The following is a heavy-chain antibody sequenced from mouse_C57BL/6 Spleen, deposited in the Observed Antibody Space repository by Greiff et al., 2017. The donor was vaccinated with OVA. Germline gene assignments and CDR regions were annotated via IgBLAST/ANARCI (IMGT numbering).Heavy chain of an antibody. CDR3: ARGGYYYGQYYCDY. CDR2: IYPRDGST. V-gene: IGHV1-78*01. D-gene: IGHD1-1*01. Sequence: VKLLESDAELVKPGASVKISCKASGYTFTDHTIHWMKQRPEQGLEWIGYIYPRDGSTKYNEKFKGKATLTADKSSSTAYMQLNSLTSEDSAVYVCARGGYYYGQYYCDYWGQGTTLTVSS. CDR1: GYTFTDHT. J-gene: IGHJ2*01.